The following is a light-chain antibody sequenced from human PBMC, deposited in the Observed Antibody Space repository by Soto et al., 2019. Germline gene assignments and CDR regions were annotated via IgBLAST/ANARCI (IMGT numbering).Light chain of an antibody. Sequence: DIQMTQSPSTLSASVGDRVTITCRASQSISNWLAWYQQKPGKAPKLLIYDASSLASGVRPKFGGSASRAEFTLSVSRLQQDDFATSYFQQYNSPGTFGEGTKVDIK. CDR1: QSISNW. CDR2: DAS. V-gene: IGKV1-5*01. J-gene: IGKJ1*01. CDR3: QQYNSPGT.